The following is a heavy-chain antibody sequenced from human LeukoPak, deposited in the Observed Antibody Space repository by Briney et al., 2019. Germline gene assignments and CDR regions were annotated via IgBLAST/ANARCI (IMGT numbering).Heavy chain of an antibody. D-gene: IGHD6-19*01. Sequence: ASVKVSCKASGYAFTSYYMHWVRQPPGQGLEWMGIINASGGSTSYAQKFQGRVTMTRDTSTSTVYMELSSLRSEDTAVYYCARTGDSSGWYAWFDPWGQGTLVTVSS. J-gene: IGHJ5*02. V-gene: IGHV1-46*01. CDR3: ARTGDSSGWYAWFDP. CDR1: GYAFTSYY. CDR2: INASGGST.